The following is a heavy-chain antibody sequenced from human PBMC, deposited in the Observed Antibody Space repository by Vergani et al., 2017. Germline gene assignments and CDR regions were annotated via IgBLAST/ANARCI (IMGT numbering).Heavy chain of an antibody. CDR2: IYTSGST. CDR1: GGSISSGSYY. Sequence: QVQLQESGPGLVKPSQTLSLTCTVSGGSISSGSYYWSWIRQPAGKGLEWIGRIYTSGSTNYNPSLKSRVTISVDTSKNQFSLKLSSVTAADTAVYYCARGGRYCSSTSCYTFWFDPWGQGTLVTVSS. CDR3: ARGGRYCSSTSCYTFWFDP. J-gene: IGHJ5*02. D-gene: IGHD2-2*02. V-gene: IGHV4-61*02.